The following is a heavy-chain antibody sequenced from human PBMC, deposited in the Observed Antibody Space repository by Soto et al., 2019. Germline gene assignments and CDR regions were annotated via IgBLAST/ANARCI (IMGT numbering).Heavy chain of an antibody. CDR3: ARDRGPSSGYYPYWFDP. CDR2: IIPIFGTA. D-gene: IGHD3-22*01. Sequence: QVQLVQSGAEVKKPGSSVKVSCKASGGTFSSYAITWVRQAPGQGLEWMGGIIPIFGTANYAQKFQARVTIIADESTRTDYMELSSLRSEDTAVYYCARDRGPSSGYYPYWFDPWGQGTMVTVSS. CDR1: GGTFSSYA. J-gene: IGHJ5*02. V-gene: IGHV1-69*12.